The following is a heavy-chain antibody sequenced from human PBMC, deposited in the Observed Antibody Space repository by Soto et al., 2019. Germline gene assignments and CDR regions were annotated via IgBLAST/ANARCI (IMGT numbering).Heavy chain of an antibody. CDR3: ARDHRDSSGHNNWFDP. J-gene: IGHJ5*02. V-gene: IGHV1-18*01. CDR2: ISAYNGNT. CDR1: GYTFTSYG. D-gene: IGHD3-22*01. Sequence: ASVKVSCKASGYTFTSYGISCVRQAPGQGLEWMGWISAYNGNTNYAQKLQGRVTMTTDTSTSTAYMELRSLRSDDTAVYYCARDHRDSSGHNNWFDPWGQGTLVTVSS.